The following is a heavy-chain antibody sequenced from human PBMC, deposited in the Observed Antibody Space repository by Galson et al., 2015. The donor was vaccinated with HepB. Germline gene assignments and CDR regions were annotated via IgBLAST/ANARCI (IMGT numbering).Heavy chain of an antibody. CDR1: GDSVSSNSAA. V-gene: IGHV6-1*01. Sequence: CAISGDSVSSNSAAWNWIRQSPSRGLEWLGRTYYRSKWYNDYAVSVKSRITIDPDTSKNQFSLQLNSVTPEDTAVYYCARELIAARPAGFDYWGQGTLVTVSS. CDR2: TYYRSKWYN. CDR3: ARELIAARPAGFDY. D-gene: IGHD6-6*01. J-gene: IGHJ4*02.